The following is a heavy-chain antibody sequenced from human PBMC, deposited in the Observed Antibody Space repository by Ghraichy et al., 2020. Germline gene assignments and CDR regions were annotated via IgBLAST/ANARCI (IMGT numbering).Heavy chain of an antibody. CDR1: GGSISSSNW. CDR2: IYHSGST. CDR3: ARGTTAMAQGYYYMDV. Sequence: SETLSLTCAVSGGSISSSNWWSWVRQPPGKGLEWIGEIYHSGSTNYNPSLKSRVTISVDKSKNQFSLKLSSVTAADTAVYYCARGTTAMAQGYYYMDVWGKGTTVTVSS. J-gene: IGHJ6*03. V-gene: IGHV4-4*02. D-gene: IGHD5-18*01.